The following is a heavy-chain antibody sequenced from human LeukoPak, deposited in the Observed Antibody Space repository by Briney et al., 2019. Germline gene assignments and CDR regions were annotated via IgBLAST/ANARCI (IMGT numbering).Heavy chain of an antibody. V-gene: IGHV3-23*01. CDR3: AKDRLLNCRGDCYIFDY. CDR2: ISGSGDST. J-gene: IGHJ4*02. Sequence: GGSLRLSCVASGFTLRSYVVNWVRQTPGKGLEWVSSISGSGDSTFYADSVKGRFSISRDNSKNTLYLRVNGLRTEDTAVYYCAKDRLLNCRGDCYIFDYWGQGTVVTVSS. D-gene: IGHD2-21*02. CDR1: GFTLRSYV.